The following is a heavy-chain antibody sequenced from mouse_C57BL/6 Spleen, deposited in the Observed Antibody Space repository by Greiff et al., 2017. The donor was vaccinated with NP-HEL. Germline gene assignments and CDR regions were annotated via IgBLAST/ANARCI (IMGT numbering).Heavy chain of an antibody. J-gene: IGHJ3*01. CDR3: ARGGRWFAY. Sequence: QVQLQQPGAELVRPGSSVKLSCKASGYTFTSYWMHWVKQRPRQGLEWIGNIDPSGSTTPYNQKFKDKATLTVDKSTSTVYMQLSSLTSEDAAVYYCARGGRWFAYWGQGTLVTVSA. CDR2: IDPSGSTT. D-gene: IGHD3-3*01. V-gene: IGHV1-52*01. CDR1: GYTFTSYW.